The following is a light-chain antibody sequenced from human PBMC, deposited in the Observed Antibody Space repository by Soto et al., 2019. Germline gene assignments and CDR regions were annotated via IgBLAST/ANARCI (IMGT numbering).Light chain of an antibody. CDR1: QSVSASQ. J-gene: IGKJ1*01. CDR3: QQYDNWPWT. Sequence: PRERATLSCRTSQSVSASQLAWYQQKPGQAPRLLIYGISKRAAGIPDRFSGSGSGTEFTLTISSLQSEDFAVYYCQQYDNWPWTFGQGTKVDIK. V-gene: IGKV3D-15*01. CDR2: GIS.